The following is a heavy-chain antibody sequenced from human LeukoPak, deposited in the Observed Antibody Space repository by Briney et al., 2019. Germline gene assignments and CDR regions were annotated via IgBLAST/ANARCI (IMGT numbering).Heavy chain of an antibody. CDR3: ARAMGEQDCSSTSCYTYYYYYMDV. CDR2: IIPIFGTA. Sequence: SVKVSCKASGGTFSSYAISWVRQAPGQGLEWMGGIIPIFGTANYAQKFQGRVTITADASTSTAYMKLRSLRSEDTAVYYCARAMGEQDCSSTSCYTYYYYYMDVWGKGTTVTVSS. J-gene: IGHJ6*03. V-gene: IGHV1-69*13. D-gene: IGHD2-2*02. CDR1: GGTFSSYA.